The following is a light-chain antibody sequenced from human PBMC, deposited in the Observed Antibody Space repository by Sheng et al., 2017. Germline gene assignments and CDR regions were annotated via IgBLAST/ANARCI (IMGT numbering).Light chain of an antibody. J-gene: IGKJ5*01. CDR3: QQANSFPST. V-gene: IGKV1-39*01. Sequence: DIQMTQSPSSLSASVGDTVIITCRASQNISVYLNWYQQKPGEPPKLLIYTASTLQSGVPSRFSGSGSGTDFTLTISSLQPEDSATYYCQQANSFPSTFAQGTRLEIK. CDR1: QNISVY. CDR2: TAS.